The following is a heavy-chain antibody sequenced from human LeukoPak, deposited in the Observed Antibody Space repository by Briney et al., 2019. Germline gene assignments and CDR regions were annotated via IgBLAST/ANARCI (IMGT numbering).Heavy chain of an antibody. D-gene: IGHD3-10*01. CDR3: ARGAYHYGSGSYYFDY. V-gene: IGHV4-4*07. CDR1: GVSISSYY. Sequence: SETLSLTCTVSGVSISSYYWSWIRQPAGKGLEWIGRIYTSGSTNHNPSLKSRVTMSVDKSKNQLSLKLSSVTAADTAMYYCARGAYHYGSGSYYFDYWGQGTLVTVSS. CDR2: IYTSGST. J-gene: IGHJ4*02.